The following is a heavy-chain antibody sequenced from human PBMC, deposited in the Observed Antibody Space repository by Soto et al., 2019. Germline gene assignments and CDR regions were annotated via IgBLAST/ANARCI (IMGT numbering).Heavy chain of an antibody. CDR3: ARGGSYLNWFDP. CDR2: IYHGGST. V-gene: IGHV4-30-2*01. J-gene: IGHJ5*02. Sequence: PSETLSLTCTASGDSISSGAYSWSWIRQPPGKGLEWIGCIYHGGSTYYSPSLKGRVTMSVDRSKNQFSLNLSSVAAADTAVYYCARGGSYLNWFDPWGQGTLVTVSS. CDR1: GDSISSGAYS. D-gene: IGHD3-16*01.